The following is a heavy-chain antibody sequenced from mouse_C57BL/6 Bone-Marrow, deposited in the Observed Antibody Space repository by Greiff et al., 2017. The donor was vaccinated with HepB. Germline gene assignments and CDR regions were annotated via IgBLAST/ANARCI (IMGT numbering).Heavy chain of an antibody. J-gene: IGHJ4*01. CDR1: GFTFSDFY. CDR3: ARDASMDY. V-gene: IGHV7-1*01. Sequence: EVMLVESGGGLVQSGRSLRLSCATSGFTFSDFYMEWVRQAPGKGLEWIAASRNKANDYTTEYSASVKGRFIVSRDTSQSILYLQMHALRAEDTAIYYCARDASMDYWGQGTSVTVSS. CDR2: SRNKANDYTT.